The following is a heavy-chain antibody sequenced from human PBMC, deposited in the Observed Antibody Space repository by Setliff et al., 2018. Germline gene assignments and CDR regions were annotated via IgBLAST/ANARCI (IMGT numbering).Heavy chain of an antibody. CDR1: GFTFSTYW. CDR2: IWDDGSNK. V-gene: IGHV3-33*08. Sequence: PGGSLRLSCAASGFTFSTYWMSWVRRAPGKGLEWVAVIWDDGSNKYYADSVKGRFTISRDNSKNTLYLQMNSLRAEDTAVYYCARDKLRFLENWFDPWGQGTLVTVSS. CDR3: ARDKLRFLENWFDP. D-gene: IGHD3-3*01. J-gene: IGHJ5*02.